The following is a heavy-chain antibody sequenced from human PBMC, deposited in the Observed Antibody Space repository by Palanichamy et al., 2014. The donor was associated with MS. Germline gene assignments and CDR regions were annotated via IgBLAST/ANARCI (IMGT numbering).Heavy chain of an antibody. CDR2: INPGSGAT. CDR1: GYTFTDYQ. Sequence: QAQLVQSGAEVKKPGASVKVSCTASGYTFTDYQMHWVRQAPGQGLEWMGWINPGSGATNYAQKFQGRVALTRDTSISTAYMELGSLRSDDTAAYYCARVCSAVLPAFDPWGQGTLVTVSS. V-gene: IGHV1-2*02. D-gene: IGHD1-14*01. CDR3: ARVCSAVLPAFDP. J-gene: IGHJ5*02.